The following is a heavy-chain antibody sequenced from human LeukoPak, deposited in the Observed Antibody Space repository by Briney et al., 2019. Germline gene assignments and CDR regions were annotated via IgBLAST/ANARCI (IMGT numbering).Heavy chain of an antibody. Sequence: GASVKVSCKASGCTFTSLDINWVRQAPGQGLEGMGWMNPNWGDTVYAQKLQARVTMTRDTSIDTAYMELSSLRSDDTAVYSCTRGITQGFDHWGQGTLVTVSS. CDR3: TRGITQGFDH. J-gene: IGHJ4*02. CDR1: GCTFTSLD. D-gene: IGHD1-20*01. CDR2: MNPNWGDT. V-gene: IGHV1-8*01.